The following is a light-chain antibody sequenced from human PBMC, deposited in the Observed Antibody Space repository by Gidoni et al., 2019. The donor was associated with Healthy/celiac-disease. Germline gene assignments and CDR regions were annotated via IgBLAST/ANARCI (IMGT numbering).Light chain of an antibody. V-gene: IGKV3-20*01. CDR3: QQYGSSRWT. CDR1: QSVSSSY. Sequence: IVLTQSPGTLSLSQGERATLSCRASQSVSSSYVAWYQQKPGQAPRLLIYGASSRATGIPDRFSGSGSGTDFTLTISRLEPEDFAVYYCQQYGSSRWTFGQGTKVEIK. J-gene: IGKJ1*01. CDR2: GAS.